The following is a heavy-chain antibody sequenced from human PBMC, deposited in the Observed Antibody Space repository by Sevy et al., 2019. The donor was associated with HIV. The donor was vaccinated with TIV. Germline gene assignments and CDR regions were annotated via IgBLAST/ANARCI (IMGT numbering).Heavy chain of an antibody. J-gene: IGHJ4*02. CDR2: ISYIGST. CDR3: VRDRIAAAGGYFDN. Sequence: SETLSLTCTVSGGSLSSGSYYWSWIRQPPGKGLEWIGYISYIGSTNCNPSLKSRVTISVDTSKNQLSLRLTSVTAADTAVYYCVRDRIAAAGGYFDNWGQGTLVIVSS. D-gene: IGHD6-13*01. V-gene: IGHV4-61*01. CDR1: GGSLSSGSYY.